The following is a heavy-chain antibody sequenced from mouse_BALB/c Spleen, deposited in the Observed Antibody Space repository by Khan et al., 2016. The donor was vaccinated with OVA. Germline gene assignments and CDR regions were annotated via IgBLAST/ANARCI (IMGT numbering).Heavy chain of an antibody. CDR1: GFSLTNYG. CDR2: IWSDGST. CDR3: ARQPYNHYNIMDS. D-gene: IGHD2-10*01. Sequence: QVQLKESGPGLVAPSQSLSITCTISGFSLTNYGIHWVRQPPGQGLEWLVVIWSDGSTPYNSALKPRLTHSKDNSKRQVFLKMNSLQTNDTAVYFCARQPYNHYNIMDSWGQGTSVTVSS. J-gene: IGHJ4*01. V-gene: IGHV2-6-1*01.